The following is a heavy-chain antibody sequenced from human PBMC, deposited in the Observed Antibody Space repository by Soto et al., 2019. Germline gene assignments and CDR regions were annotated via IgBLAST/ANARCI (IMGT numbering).Heavy chain of an antibody. V-gene: IGHV4-59*01. Sequence: QVQLQESGPGLVKPSETLSLTCTVSGGSISSYYWSWIRQPRGKGLEWIGYIYYSGSTNYNPTLKSRVTISVETSKNQCSLKLSSVAAADTAVYYCAREGCSSTSCYPPDYYYGMDVWGQGTTVTVS. J-gene: IGHJ6*02. CDR2: IYYSGST. CDR3: AREGCSSTSCYPPDYYYGMDV. D-gene: IGHD2-2*01. CDR1: GGSISSYY.